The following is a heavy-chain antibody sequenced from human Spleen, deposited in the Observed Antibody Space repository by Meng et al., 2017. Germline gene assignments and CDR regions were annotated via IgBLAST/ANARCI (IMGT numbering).Heavy chain of an antibody. J-gene: IGHJ4*02. CDR2: IYASGST. V-gene: IGHV4-39*07. CDR3: ATVAAAATAFDY. Sequence: SETLSLTCSVSGGSISTSTYYWGWIRQPPGKGLEWIGTIYASGSTYYNPSLKSRVTISVDTSKNQFSLKLSSVTATDTAVYYCATVAAAATAFDYWGQGTLVTVSS. D-gene: IGHD6-13*01. CDR1: GGSISTSTYY.